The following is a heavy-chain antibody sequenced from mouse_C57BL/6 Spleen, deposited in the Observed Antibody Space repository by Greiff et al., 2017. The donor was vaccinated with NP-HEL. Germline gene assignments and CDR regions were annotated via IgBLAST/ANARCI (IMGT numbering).Heavy chain of an antibody. CDR1: GYSITSGYD. V-gene: IGHV3-1*01. CDR2: ISYSGST. Sequence: DVKLVESGPGMVKPSQSLSLTCTVTGYSITSGYDWHWIRHFPGNKLEWMGYISYSGSTNYNPSLKSRISITHDTAKNHFFLKLNSVTTEDTATYYCARRSSVFDYWGQGTTLTVSA. CDR3: ARRSSVFDY. D-gene: IGHD1-1*01. J-gene: IGHJ2*01.